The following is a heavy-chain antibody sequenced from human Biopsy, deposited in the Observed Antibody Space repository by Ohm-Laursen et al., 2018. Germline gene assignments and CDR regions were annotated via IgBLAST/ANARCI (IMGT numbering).Heavy chain of an antibody. CDR3: ARDRYYGSANYFGYYNMDV. D-gene: IGHD3-10*01. CDR2: IWYDGSNK. J-gene: IGHJ6*02. CDR1: GFTFSRFG. Sequence: SLRLSCTASGFTFSRFGMHWVRQAPGKGLEWVAVIWYDGSNKYYADSVKGRFTISRDNSKNTLFLQMNNLRAEDTAVYYCARDRYYGSANYFGYYNMDVWGQGTTVTVSS. V-gene: IGHV3-33*08.